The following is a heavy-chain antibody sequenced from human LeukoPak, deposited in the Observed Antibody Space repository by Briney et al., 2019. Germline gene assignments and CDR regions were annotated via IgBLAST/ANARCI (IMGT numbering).Heavy chain of an antibody. CDR3: VRDIELST. CDR2: ISFNGRNT. Sequence: PGGSLRLSCAASGFTFSFAAMTWVRQGPRKGLEWVSLISFNGRNTYYGDSVKGRFTISRDNSKDTVYLQMNSLRAEDTAIFYCVRDIELSTWGPGTMVTVSS. CDR1: GFTFSFAA. V-gene: IGHV3-23*01. D-gene: IGHD3-16*02. J-gene: IGHJ3*01.